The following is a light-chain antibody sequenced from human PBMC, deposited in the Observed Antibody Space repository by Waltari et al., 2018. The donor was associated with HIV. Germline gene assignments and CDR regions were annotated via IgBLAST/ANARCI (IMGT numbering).Light chain of an antibody. CDR1: SSNIGAGYD. J-gene: IGLJ2*01. Sequence: HSLLTQPPSVSGAPGQRVTISCTGSSSNIGAGYDVPWYQKYPGTAPKLLIFKNINRPSGVPDRFSASKSVTSASLVITGLQPEDEADYYCQSYDRSLTWVFGGGTSLTVL. V-gene: IGLV1-40*01. CDR2: KNI. CDR3: QSYDRSLTWV.